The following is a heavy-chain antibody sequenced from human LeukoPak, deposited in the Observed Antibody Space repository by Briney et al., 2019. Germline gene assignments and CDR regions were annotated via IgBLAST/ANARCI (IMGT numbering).Heavy chain of an antibody. CDR3: AKGRRIAVAGTSDAFDI. CDR2: ISWNSGSI. CDR1: GFTFISYA. Sequence: PGGSLRLSCAASGFTFISYALTWVRQAPGKGLEWVSGISWNSGSIGYADSVKGRFTISRDNAKNSLYLQMNSPRAEDTALYYCAKGRRIAVAGTSDAFDIWGQGTMVTVSS. V-gene: IGHV3-9*01. D-gene: IGHD6-19*01. J-gene: IGHJ3*02.